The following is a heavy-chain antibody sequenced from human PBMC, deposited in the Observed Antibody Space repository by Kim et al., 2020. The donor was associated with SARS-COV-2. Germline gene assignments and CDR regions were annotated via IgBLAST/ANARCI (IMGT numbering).Heavy chain of an antibody. V-gene: IGHV4-4*02. CDR2: IFHSGST. J-gene: IGHJ4*01. Sequence: SETLSLTCAVSGASISSRTWWSWVRQPPGKGLEWIGEIFHSGSTNYNPSLKSRVSMSVDTAKNQFSLSLTSVTAADTAVYYCARGGNTDIGIPDFDSWG. D-gene: IGHD5-18*01. CDR1: GASISSRTW. CDR3: ARGGNTDIGIPDFDS.